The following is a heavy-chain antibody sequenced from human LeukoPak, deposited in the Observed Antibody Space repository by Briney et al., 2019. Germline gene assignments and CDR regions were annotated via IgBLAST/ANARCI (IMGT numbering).Heavy chain of an antibody. D-gene: IGHD4/OR15-4a*01. CDR3: ALNHGANLQPPFDA. CDR1: AFSLSAYN. CDR2: ISYTGTYI. J-gene: IGHJ4*02. V-gene: IGHV3-21*04. Sequence: GGSLRLSCAASAFSLSAYNMNWVRQAPGKGLEWVSSISYTGTYIYYADSVKGRFTISRDNSRNTLFLEMRSLRAEDTAISYCALNHGANLQPPFDAWGQGTLVTVSS.